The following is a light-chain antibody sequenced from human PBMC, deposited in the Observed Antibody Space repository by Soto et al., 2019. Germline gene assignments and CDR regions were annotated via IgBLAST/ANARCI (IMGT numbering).Light chain of an antibody. CDR2: SNN. V-gene: IGLV1-44*01. Sequence: QSVLTQPPSASGTPGQRVTISCSGSGSNIGSNTVDWYQQLPGTAPKLLIYSNNQRPSGVPDRFSGSKSGTSASLAISGLQSEDEADYYCAAWDDSLNGRLFGTGTKVTVL. J-gene: IGLJ1*01. CDR3: AAWDDSLNGRL. CDR1: GSNIGSNT.